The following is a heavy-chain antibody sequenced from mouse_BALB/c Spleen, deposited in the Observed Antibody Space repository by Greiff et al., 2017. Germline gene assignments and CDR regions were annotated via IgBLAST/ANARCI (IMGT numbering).Heavy chain of an antibody. CDR1: GFTFSSFG. J-gene: IGHJ4*01. CDR2: ISSGSSTI. D-gene: IGHD2-12*01. Sequence: EVKLVESGGGLVQPGGSRKLSCAASGFTFSSFGMHWVRQAPEKGLEWVAYISSGSSTIYYADTVKGRFTISRDNPKNTLFLQMTSLRSEDTAMYYCARPYYNAMDYWGQGTSVTVSS. CDR3: ARPYYNAMDY. V-gene: IGHV5-17*02.